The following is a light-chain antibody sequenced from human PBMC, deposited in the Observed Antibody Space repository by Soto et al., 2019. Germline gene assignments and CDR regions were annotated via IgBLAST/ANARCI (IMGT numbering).Light chain of an antibody. J-gene: IGLJ1*01. V-gene: IGLV2-8*01. CDR2: EVS. CDR3: SSYAGSNTYV. CDR1: SSDVGGYNY. Sequence: QSALTQPRSASGSPGQSVTLSCTGTSSDVGGYNYVSWYQQHPGKGPKLIIYEVSKRPSGVPDRFSGSKSGNTASLTVSGLQAEDEADYYCSSYAGSNTYVFGTGTKLTVL.